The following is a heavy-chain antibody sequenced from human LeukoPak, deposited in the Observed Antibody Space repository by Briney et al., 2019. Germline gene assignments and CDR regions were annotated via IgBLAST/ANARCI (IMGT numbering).Heavy chain of an antibody. D-gene: IGHD6-19*01. CDR3: ARGLAAGIFDY. CDR1: GGSISSYY. J-gene: IGHJ4*02. CDR2: ICYSGST. Sequence: SETLSLTCTVSGGSISSYYWSWIRQPPGKGLEWIGYICYSGSTNYNPSLKSRVTISVDTSKNQFSLKLSSVTAADTAVYYCARGLAAGIFDYWGQGTLVTVSS. V-gene: IGHV4-59*08.